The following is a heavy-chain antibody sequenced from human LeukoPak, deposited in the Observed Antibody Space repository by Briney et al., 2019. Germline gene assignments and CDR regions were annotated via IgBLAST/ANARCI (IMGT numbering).Heavy chain of an antibody. Sequence: GGSLRLSCAASGFTFSSYWMHWVRQAPGKGLVWVSRSNSDGSSTSYADSVKGRFTISRDNAKNTLYLQMNSLRAEDTAVYYCEMTAPYYYGMDVWGQGTTVTVSS. D-gene: IGHD5-18*01. CDR1: GFTFSSYW. J-gene: IGHJ6*02. CDR2: SNSDGSST. CDR3: EMTAPYYYGMDV. V-gene: IGHV3-74*01.